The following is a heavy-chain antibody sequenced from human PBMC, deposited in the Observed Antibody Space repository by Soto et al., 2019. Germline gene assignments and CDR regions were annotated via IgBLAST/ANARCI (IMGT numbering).Heavy chain of an antibody. Sequence: PSETLSLTCAVYGLSFSGYYWSWIRQPPGKGLEWIGSINYTGTTYYNLSLQSRVSISVDTSRNQYSLNLRSMTAADTAIYYCVRQVTYDILAPPCLLDSWGQGTLVTVSS. CDR1: GLSFSGYY. CDR2: INYTGTT. CDR3: VRQVTYDILAPPCLLDS. J-gene: IGHJ4*02. D-gene: IGHD3-9*01. V-gene: IGHV4-34*01.